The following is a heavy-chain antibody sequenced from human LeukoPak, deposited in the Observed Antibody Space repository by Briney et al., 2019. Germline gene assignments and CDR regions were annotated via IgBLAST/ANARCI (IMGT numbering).Heavy chain of an antibody. Sequence: GGSLRLSCAASGFTFSSYSINWVRQAPGKGLEWVSCVSSTSSFIYYADSVKGRFTISRDNAKNSLYLQMNSLRAEDTAVYYCARDPGYYDSSGYSDYWGQGTLVTVSS. J-gene: IGHJ4*02. CDR1: GFTFSSYS. D-gene: IGHD3-22*01. CDR2: VSSTSSFI. CDR3: ARDPGYYDSSGYSDY. V-gene: IGHV3-21*01.